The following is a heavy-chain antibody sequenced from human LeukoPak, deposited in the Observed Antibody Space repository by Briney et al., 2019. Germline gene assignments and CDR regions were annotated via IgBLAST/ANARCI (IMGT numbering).Heavy chain of an antibody. V-gene: IGHV3-23*01. CDR2: ISVNGETT. Sequence: GGSLRLSCAVSGFSVSSFGTSWVRQAPGKGLEWISAISVNGETTWYADSVRGRFIISRDNSKNTLYLQLSSLRAEDTAVYYCAQGFSSGWYPYWGQGSLVSVSS. D-gene: IGHD6-19*01. J-gene: IGHJ4*02. CDR3: AQGFSSGWYPY. CDR1: GFSVSSFG.